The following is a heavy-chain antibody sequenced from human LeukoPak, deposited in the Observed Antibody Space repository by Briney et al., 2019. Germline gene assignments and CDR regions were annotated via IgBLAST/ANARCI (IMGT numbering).Heavy chain of an antibody. CDR1: EFTFSSYE. V-gene: IGHV3-48*03. CDR3: ASLVVVTAPTRNWFDP. CDR2: ISSSGDII. D-gene: IGHD2-21*02. Sequence: GGSLRLSCAASEFTFSSYEMNWVRQAPGKGLEWVSYISSSGDIIYYADSVKGRFTISRDNAKNSLYLQMNSLRAEDTAVYYCASLVVVTAPTRNWFDPWGQGTLVIVSS. J-gene: IGHJ5*02.